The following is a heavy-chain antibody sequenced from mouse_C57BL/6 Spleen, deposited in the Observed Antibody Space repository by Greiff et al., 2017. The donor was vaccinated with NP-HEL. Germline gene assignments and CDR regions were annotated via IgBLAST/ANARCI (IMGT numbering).Heavy chain of an antibody. CDR1: GFTFSDYG. D-gene: IGHD1-1*01. CDR2: ISSGSSTI. CDR3: ARVTTVDQAWFAY. Sequence: DVKLQESGGGLVKPGGSLKLSCAASGFTFSDYGMHWVRQAPEKGLEWVAYISSGSSTIYYADTVKGRFTISRDNAKNTLFLQMTSLRSEDTAMYYCARVTTVDQAWFAYWGQGTLVTVSA. V-gene: IGHV5-17*01. J-gene: IGHJ3*01.